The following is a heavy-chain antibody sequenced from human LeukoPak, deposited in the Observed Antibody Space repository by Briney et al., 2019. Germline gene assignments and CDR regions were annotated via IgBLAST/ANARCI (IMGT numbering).Heavy chain of an antibody. D-gene: IGHD4-17*01. CDR1: GFTFSSYE. J-gene: IGHJ4*02. CDR3: ARSTYGDYSPYFDY. CDR2: INSSGSTI. V-gene: IGHV3-48*03. Sequence: GGSLRLSCAASGFTFSSYEMNWVRQAPGKGLEWVSYINSSGSTIYYADSVKGRFTISRDNAKNSLYLQMNSLRAEDTAVYYCARSTYGDYSPYFDYWGQGTLVTVSS.